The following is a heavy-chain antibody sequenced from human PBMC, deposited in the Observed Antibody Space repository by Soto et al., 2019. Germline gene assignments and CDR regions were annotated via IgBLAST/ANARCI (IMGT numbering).Heavy chain of an antibody. CDR1: GFTFSSYA. CDR2: ISGSGGST. CDR3: ARGIVGATSGPDGY. D-gene: IGHD1-26*01. J-gene: IGHJ4*02. V-gene: IGHV3-23*01. Sequence: GGSLRLSCAASGFTFSSYAMSWVRQAPGKGLEWVSAISGSGGSTYYADSVKGRFTISRDNSKNTLYLQMNSLRAEDTAVYYCARGIVGATSGPDGYWGQGTLVTVSS.